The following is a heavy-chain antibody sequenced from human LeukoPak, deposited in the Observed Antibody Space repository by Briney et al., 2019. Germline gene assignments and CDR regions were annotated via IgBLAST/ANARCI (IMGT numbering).Heavy chain of an antibody. J-gene: IGHJ4*02. Sequence: SETLSLTCTVSGGSISSSSYYWSWIRQPPGKGLEWIGYIYYSGSTSYNPSLKSRVTISVDTSKNQFSLKLSSVTAADTAVYYFARDLTPYYWGQGTLVTVSS. CDR3: ARDLTPYY. CDR1: GGSISSSSYY. CDR2: IYYSGST. V-gene: IGHV4-61*01.